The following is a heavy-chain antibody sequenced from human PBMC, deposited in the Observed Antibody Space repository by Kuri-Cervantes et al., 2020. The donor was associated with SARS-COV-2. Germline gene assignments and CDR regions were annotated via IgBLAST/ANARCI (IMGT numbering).Heavy chain of an antibody. D-gene: IGHD6-13*01. CDR1: GGSFSGYD. CDR2: INHSGST. CDR3: AGGFGSSSWKTRYYYYMDV. Sequence: SETLSLTCAVYGGSFSGYDWNWIRQPPGKGLEWIGDINHSGSTNYNPSPKSRVTISVDMSKNQFSLTLNTVTAADMAVYSCAGGFGSSSWKTRYYYYMDVWGKGTTVTVSS. J-gene: IGHJ6*03. V-gene: IGHV4-34*01.